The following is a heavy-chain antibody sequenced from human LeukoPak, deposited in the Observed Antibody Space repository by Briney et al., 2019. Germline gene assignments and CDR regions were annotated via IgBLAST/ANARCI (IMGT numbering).Heavy chain of an antibody. V-gene: IGHV3-30*04. CDR2: ISYDEITK. Sequence: GGSLRLSCVASGFTFSASTMHWVRQAPGKGLEWVGVISYDEITKYYAGSVKGRFTISRDNAKNSLYLQMNSLRAEDTAVYYCAELGITMIGGVWGKGTTVTISS. CDR1: GFTFSAST. D-gene: IGHD3-10*02. J-gene: IGHJ6*04. CDR3: AELGITMIGGV.